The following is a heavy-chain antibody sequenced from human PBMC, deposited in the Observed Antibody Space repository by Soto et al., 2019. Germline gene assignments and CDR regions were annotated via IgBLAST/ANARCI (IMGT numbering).Heavy chain of an antibody. CDR1: GYTFIHYY. D-gene: IGHD2-21*01. J-gene: IGHJ4*02. V-gene: IGHV1-46*01. CDR2: INPNGGST. CDR3: ARSLLQGDF. Sequence: QVQLVQSGAEVKKPGASVKVSCKASGYTFIHYYIHWVRQAPGQGLEWMAIINPNGGSTNYEQKFQGRVTVTSDTSTSTVSMELNSLGSDDTAVYFCARSLLQGDFWGQGTLVTVSS.